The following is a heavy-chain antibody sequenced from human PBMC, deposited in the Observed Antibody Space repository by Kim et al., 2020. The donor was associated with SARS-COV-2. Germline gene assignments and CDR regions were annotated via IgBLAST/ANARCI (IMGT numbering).Heavy chain of an antibody. V-gene: IGHV1-69*02. CDR3: ARTVAAAGANWFDP. D-gene: IGHD6-13*01. Sequence: QKFQGRVTITADNSTSTAYMELSSLRSEDTAVYYCARTVAAAGANWFDPWGQGTLVTVSS. J-gene: IGHJ5*02.